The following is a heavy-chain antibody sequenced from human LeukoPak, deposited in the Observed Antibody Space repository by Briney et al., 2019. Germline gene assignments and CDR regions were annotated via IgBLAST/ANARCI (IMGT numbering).Heavy chain of an antibody. D-gene: IGHD3-22*01. Sequence: GGSLRLSCAASGFTFSSYAMNWVRQAPGKGLEWVSAISGSGGNTYYADSVKGRFTISRDNSKNTLYLQMSSLRAEDTAVYYCATSSVISKDFQHWGQGTLVTVSS. CDR2: ISGSGGNT. J-gene: IGHJ1*01. CDR3: ATSSVISKDFQH. CDR1: GFTFSSYA. V-gene: IGHV3-23*01.